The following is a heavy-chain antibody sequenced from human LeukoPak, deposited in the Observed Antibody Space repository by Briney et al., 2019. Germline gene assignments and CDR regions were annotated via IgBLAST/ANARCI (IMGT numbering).Heavy chain of an antibody. J-gene: IGHJ6*03. CDR3: AKSSSLAAADIYYYYYYMDV. Sequence: GGSLRLSCAASGFNFNYYGMHWVRQAPGKGLEWVAFIRYDGSNEYYGDSVRGRFTISRDNSDNTLYMQMNSLRVEDTAVYYCAKSSSLAAADIYYYYYYMDVWGKGTTVTISS. D-gene: IGHD6-13*01. CDR2: IRYDGSNE. V-gene: IGHV3-30*02. CDR1: GFNFNYYG.